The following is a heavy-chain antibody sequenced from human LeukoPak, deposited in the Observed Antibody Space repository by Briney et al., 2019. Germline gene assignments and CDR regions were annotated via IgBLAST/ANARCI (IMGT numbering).Heavy chain of an antibody. V-gene: IGHV1-2*02. D-gene: IGHD6-13*01. CDR3: ARPSGSWPNYFFDF. J-gene: IGHJ4*02. CDR2: INPNSGET. CDR1: GYTFTAYY. Sequence: ASVKVSCKASGYTFTAYYIHWVRKAPGQGLEWMGWINPNSGETDYAQRFQGRVTMTRDTSISTAYMELSSLRSDDTAVYNCARPSGSWPNYFFDFWGQGTLVTVSS.